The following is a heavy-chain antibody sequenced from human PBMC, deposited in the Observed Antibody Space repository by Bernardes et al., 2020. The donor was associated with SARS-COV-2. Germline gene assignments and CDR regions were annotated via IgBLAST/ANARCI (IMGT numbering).Heavy chain of an antibody. D-gene: IGHD2-15*01. CDR3: AKLVNAVDDAFDI. J-gene: IGHJ3*02. CDR1: GFTFDDYA. V-gene: IGHV3-9*01. CDR2: ISWNSGSI. Sequence: GGSLRLSCAASGFTFDDYAMHWVRQAPGKGLEWVSGISWNSGSIGYADSVKGRFTISRDNAKNSLYLQMNSLRAEDTALYYCAKLVNAVDDAFDIWGQGTMVTVSS.